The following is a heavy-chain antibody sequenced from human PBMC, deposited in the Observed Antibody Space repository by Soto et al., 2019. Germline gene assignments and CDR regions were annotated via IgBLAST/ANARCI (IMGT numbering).Heavy chain of an antibody. V-gene: IGHV4-4*07. CDR1: GGSISSYS. CDR2: IYASGST. CDR3: AVLGDFQSXNHAMDV. Sequence: PSETLSLTCTVSGGSISSYSWSWIRQAAGKGLEWIGRIYASGSTNYNPTLESRLTISVDTSKNQFSLKLSSVTDADTAVYYCAVLGDFQSXNHAMDVWGQGTTVTVSS. D-gene: IGHD3-10*01. J-gene: IGHJ6*02.